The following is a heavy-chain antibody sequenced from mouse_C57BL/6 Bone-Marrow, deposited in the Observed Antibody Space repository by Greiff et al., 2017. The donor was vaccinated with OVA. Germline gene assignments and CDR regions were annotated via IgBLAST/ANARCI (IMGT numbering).Heavy chain of an antibody. CDR1: GFNIKDYY. Sequence: VQLQQSGAELVRPGASVKLSCTASGFNIKDYYMHWVKQRPEQGLEWIGRIDPEDGDTEYAPKFQGKATMTAETSSNTAYLQLSSLTSEDTAVYYCTSTTVVPYYFDYWGQGTTLTVSS. CDR3: TSTTVVPYYFDY. J-gene: IGHJ2*01. V-gene: IGHV14-1*01. CDR2: IDPEDGDT. D-gene: IGHD1-1*01.